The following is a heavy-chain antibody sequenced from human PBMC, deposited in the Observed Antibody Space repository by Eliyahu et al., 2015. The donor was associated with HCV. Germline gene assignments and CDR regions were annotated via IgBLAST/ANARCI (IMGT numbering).Heavy chain of an antibody. J-gene: IGHJ4*02. CDR2: IYTTGSP. V-gene: IGHV4-4*07. Sequence: QVQLQESGPGLVKPSETLSLTCSVSSGSISSYSWSWIRQSAGKGLEWIGRIYTTGSPNYNPSLKSRVTMSVDTSKNQFSLRLASVTAADTAVYYCARVSSTTVAGLDFWGQGILVSVSS. CDR3: ARVSSTTVAGLDF. CDR1: SGSISSYS. D-gene: IGHD6-19*01.